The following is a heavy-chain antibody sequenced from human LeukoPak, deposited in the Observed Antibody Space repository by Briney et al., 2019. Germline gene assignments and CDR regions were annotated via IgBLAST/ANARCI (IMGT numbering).Heavy chain of an antibody. CDR3: AKSARITMIVVVTVDY. J-gene: IGHJ4*02. V-gene: IGHV3-23*01. CDR2: ISGSGGST. CDR1: GFTFSSYA. D-gene: IGHD3-22*01. Sequence: GGALRLSCAASGFTFSSYAMSWVRQAPGKGLEGVSAISGSGGSTYYADSVKGRFTISRDNPKNTLYLQMNRLRAEDTAVYYSAKSARITMIVVVTVDYWGQGTLVTVSS.